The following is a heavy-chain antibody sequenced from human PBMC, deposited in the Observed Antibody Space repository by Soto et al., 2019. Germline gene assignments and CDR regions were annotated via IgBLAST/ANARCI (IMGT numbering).Heavy chain of an antibody. CDR1: GFTFSSYS. Sequence: EVQLVESGGGLVKPGGSLRLSCAASGFTFSSYSMNWVRQAPGKGLERVSSISSSGTYTYYADSLKGRFTISRDNAKNSLYLQLNSLRAEDTAVYYLAREGWSGYYYYAMDVWGQGTTVSVSS. CDR3: AREGWSGYYYYAMDV. CDR2: ISSSGTYT. V-gene: IGHV3-21*01. J-gene: IGHJ6*02. D-gene: IGHD3-3*01.